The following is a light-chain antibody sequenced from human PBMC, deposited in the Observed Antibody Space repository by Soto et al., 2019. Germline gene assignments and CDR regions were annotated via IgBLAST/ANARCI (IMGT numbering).Light chain of an antibody. V-gene: IGKV3-20*01. Sequence: EIVLTQSPGTLSLSPGERATLSCRASQSVISTDLAWYQQKPGQAPRLLVYAASSRASGIPDRFSGSGSGTDFTLTISRLETEDFEVYYCQQYGTSPPDFGGGTRVEI. CDR3: QQYGTSPPD. CDR1: QSVISTD. J-gene: IGKJ4*01. CDR2: AAS.